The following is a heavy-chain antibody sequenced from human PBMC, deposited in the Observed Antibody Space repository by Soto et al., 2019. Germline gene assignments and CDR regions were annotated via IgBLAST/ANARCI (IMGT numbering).Heavy chain of an antibody. CDR1: GGSFTSYY. Sequence: SETLSLTCAVSGGSFTSYYWTWIRQPPEKGLEWIGEITHRGSTNYNPSLKSRVTMSVDTSKKQFSLKLTSVTAADTAVYFCARGTKQLARYQQHLDHWGQGTLVTVST. CDR3: ARGTKQLARYQQHLDH. J-gene: IGHJ5*02. CDR2: ITHRGST. D-gene: IGHD6-13*01. V-gene: IGHV4-34*01.